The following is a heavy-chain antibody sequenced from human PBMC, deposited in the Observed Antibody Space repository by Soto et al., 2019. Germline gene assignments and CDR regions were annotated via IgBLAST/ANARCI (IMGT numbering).Heavy chain of an antibody. CDR1: GFTFYTSA. CDR2: ISYDGNSK. D-gene: IGHD1-26*01. CDR3: AMRVGATDY. V-gene: IGHV3-30*03. J-gene: IGHJ4*02. Sequence: QVQLVESGGGVVQPGRSLRLSCAASGFTFYTSALHWVRQAPDKGLEWVTFISYDGNSKYYTDSVKGRFTISRDNSKNTLYLQMNSLRAEDTAVYYCAMRVGATDYWGQGTLVIVSS.